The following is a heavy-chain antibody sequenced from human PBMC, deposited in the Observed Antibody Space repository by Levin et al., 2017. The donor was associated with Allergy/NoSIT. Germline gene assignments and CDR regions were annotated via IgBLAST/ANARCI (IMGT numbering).Heavy chain of an antibody. CDR2: ISGSGGST. D-gene: IGHD3-10*01. Sequence: GESLKISCAASGFTFSSYAMSWVRQAPGKGLEWVSAISGSGGSTYYADSVKGRFTISRDNSKNTLYLQMNSLRAEDTAVYYCANYYGSGARADYWGQGTLVTVSS. J-gene: IGHJ4*02. CDR1: GFTFSSYA. CDR3: ANYYGSGARADY. V-gene: IGHV3-23*01.